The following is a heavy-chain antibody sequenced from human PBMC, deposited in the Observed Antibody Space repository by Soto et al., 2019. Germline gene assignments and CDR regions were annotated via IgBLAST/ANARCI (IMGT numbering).Heavy chain of an antibody. CDR1: GYTFTSYA. CDR2: INAGNGNT. V-gene: IGHV1-3*01. CDR3: ARVKVLFRYFDY. J-gene: IGHJ4*02. D-gene: IGHD3-10*01. Sequence: ASVKVSCKASGYTFTSYAMHWVRQAPGQRLEWMGWINAGNGNTKYSQKFQGRVTITRDTSASTAYMELSSLRSEDTAVYYCARVKVLFRYFDYWGQGTLVTVSS.